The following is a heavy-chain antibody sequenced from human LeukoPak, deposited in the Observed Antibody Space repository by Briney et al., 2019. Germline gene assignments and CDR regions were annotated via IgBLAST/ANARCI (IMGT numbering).Heavy chain of an antibody. Sequence: GGSLRLSCAASGFTFSSYGMHWVRQAPGKGLEWVAVIWYDGSNKYYADSVKGRFTISRDNSKNTLYLQMNSLRAEDTAVYYCARDQGFWSGYSRRYYYGMDVWGQGTTVTVSS. CDR3: ARDQGFWSGYSRRYYYGMDV. CDR2: IWYDGSNK. CDR1: GFTFSSYG. V-gene: IGHV3-33*01. D-gene: IGHD3-3*01. J-gene: IGHJ6*02.